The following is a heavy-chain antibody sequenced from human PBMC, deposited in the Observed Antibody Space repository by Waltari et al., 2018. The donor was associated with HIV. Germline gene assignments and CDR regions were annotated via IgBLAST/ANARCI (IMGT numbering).Heavy chain of an antibody. D-gene: IGHD6-13*01. CDR2: IYYSGST. CDR1: GGSISSSSYY. J-gene: IGHJ2*01. V-gene: IGHV4-39*01. CDR3: ARQIGSRDSSSWYFGWWYFDL. Sequence: QLQLQESGPGLVKPSETLSLTCTVSGGSISSSSYYWGWIRQPPGKGLGWIGSIYYSGSTYYNPSLKSRVTISVDTSKNQFSLKLSSVTAADTAVYYCARQIGSRDSSSWYFGWWYFDLWGRGTLVTVSS.